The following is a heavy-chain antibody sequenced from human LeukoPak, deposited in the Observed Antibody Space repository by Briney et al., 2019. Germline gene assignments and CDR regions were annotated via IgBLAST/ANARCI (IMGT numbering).Heavy chain of an antibody. CDR2: IYHSGST. J-gene: IGHJ5*02. Sequence: SETLSLTCGVSGGSISSGGSSWSWIRQPPGKGLEWIGYIYHSGSTYYNPSLKSRVTISVDRSKNQFSLKLTSVTAADTAVYYWAIWGIYYMAYPPWGRGPLVPVSS. CDR1: GGSISSGGSS. V-gene: IGHV4-30-2*01. CDR3: AIWGIYYMAYPP. D-gene: IGHD3-10*01.